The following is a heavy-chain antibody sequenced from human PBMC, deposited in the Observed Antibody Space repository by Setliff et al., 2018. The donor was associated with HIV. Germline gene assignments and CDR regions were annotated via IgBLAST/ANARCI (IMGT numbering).Heavy chain of an antibody. CDR3: AQLGMVDDFDY. V-gene: IGHV4-61*03. D-gene: IGHD1-1*01. CDR1: GDSVSSRSYY. CDR2: IYYSGST. J-gene: IGHJ4*02. Sequence: SETLSLTCTVSGDSVSSRSYYWSWIRQPPGKGLEWIGYIYYSGSTNYNPSLKSRVTISVDTSKNHFSLKLRSVTAADTAVYYCAQLGMVDDFDYWGQGVLVTVSS.